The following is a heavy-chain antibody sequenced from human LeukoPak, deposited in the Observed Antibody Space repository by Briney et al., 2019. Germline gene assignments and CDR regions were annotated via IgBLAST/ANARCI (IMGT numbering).Heavy chain of an antibody. Sequence: SETLSLTCTVSGGSISGYYWSWIRQPPGKGLEWIGYIYYSGSGSTNYNPSLKSRVIISVDASKKQASLRLASVTAADTAVYYCARRGGHAGSFDYWGQEALVTVSS. V-gene: IGHV4-59*08. J-gene: IGHJ4*02. D-gene: IGHD2-15*01. CDR2: IYYSGSGST. CDR1: GGSISGYY. CDR3: ARRGGHAGSFDY.